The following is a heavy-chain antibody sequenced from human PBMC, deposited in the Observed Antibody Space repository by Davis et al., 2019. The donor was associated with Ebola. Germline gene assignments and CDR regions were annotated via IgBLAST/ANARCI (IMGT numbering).Heavy chain of an antibody. Sequence: PGGSLRLSCAASGFTFSSYAMHWVRQAPGKGLEWVAVISYDGSNKYYADSVKGRFTISRDNSKNTLYLQMNSLRAEDTAVYYCARGGSYSGSHYYFDYWGQGTLVTVSS. D-gene: IGHD1-26*01. CDR3: ARGGSYSGSHYYFDY. CDR1: GFTFSSYA. CDR2: ISYDGSNK. V-gene: IGHV3-30*04. J-gene: IGHJ4*02.